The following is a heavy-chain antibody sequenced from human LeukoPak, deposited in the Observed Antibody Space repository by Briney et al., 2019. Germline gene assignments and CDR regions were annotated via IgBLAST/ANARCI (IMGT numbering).Heavy chain of an antibody. Sequence: ASVKVPCKASGYTFTGYYMHWVRQAPGQGLEWMGWINPNSGGTNYAQKFQGRVTMTRDTSISTAYMELSRLRSDDTAVYYCARDLAVAGISFDYWGQGTLVTVSS. CDR3: ARDLAVAGISFDY. J-gene: IGHJ4*02. CDR1: GYTFTGYY. V-gene: IGHV1-2*02. D-gene: IGHD6-19*01. CDR2: INPNSGGT.